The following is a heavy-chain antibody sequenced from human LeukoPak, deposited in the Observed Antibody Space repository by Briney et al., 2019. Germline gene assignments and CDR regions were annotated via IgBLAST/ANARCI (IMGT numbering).Heavy chain of an antibody. CDR2: ILYDGSNK. D-gene: IGHD3-16*01. J-gene: IGHJ4*02. V-gene: IGHV3-30*18. Sequence: GRSLRLSCAASGFTFSIYGTHWARQARGKGREWVAVILYDGSNKYYADSVKGRFTISRDNSKNTLYLQMNSLRAEDTAVYYCAKGHWGDYYDYWGQGTLVTVSS. CDR3: AKGHWGDYYDY. CDR1: GFTFSIYG.